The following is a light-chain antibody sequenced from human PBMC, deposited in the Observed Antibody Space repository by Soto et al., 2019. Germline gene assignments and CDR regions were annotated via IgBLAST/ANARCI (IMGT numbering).Light chain of an antibody. CDR3: SSYTSSSTLEV. CDR2: DVS. Sequence: QPVLTQPAAVSGSPGQSITISCTGTSRDVGGYNYVSWYQQHPGKAPELMIYDVSNRPSGVSNRFSGSKSGNTASLTISGLQAEDEADYYCSSYTSSSTLEVFGTGTKVTVL. V-gene: IGLV2-14*01. J-gene: IGLJ1*01. CDR1: SRDVGGYNY.